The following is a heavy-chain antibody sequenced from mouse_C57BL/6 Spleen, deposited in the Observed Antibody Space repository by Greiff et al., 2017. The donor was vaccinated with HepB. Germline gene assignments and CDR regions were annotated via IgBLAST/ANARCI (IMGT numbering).Heavy chain of an antibody. J-gene: IGHJ2*01. V-gene: IGHV1-64*01. Sequence: QVQLQQPGAELVKPGASVKLSCKASGYTFTSYWMHWVKQRPGQGLEWIGMIHPNSGSTNYNEKFKSKATLTVDKSSSTAYMQLSSLTSEDSAVYYGEENYSNYEGDYFDYWGQGTTLTVSS. D-gene: IGHD2-5*01. CDR3: EENYSNYEGDYFDY. CDR1: GYTFTSYW. CDR2: IHPNSGST.